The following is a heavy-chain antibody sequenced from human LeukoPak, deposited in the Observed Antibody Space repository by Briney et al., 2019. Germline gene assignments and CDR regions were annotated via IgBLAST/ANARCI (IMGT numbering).Heavy chain of an antibody. CDR2: IIHIFGTA. V-gene: IGHV1-69*05. CDR1: GDTFSSYA. J-gene: IGHJ4*02. Sequence: SVKVSCKASGDTFSSYAISCVPQAPGQGLEWMGRIIHIFGTAHYAQKFQGRVTITTDESTSTAYMELSSLRSEDTVVYYCARCYYGWGKVPDYWGQGTLVTVSS. CDR3: ARCYYGWGKVPDY. D-gene: IGHD3-10*01.